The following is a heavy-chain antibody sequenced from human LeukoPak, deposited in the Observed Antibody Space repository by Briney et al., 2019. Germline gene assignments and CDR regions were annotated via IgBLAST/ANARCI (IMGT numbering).Heavy chain of an antibody. CDR1: GFTFSSYA. CDR2: ISYDGSNK. CDR3: ARGAYYPRGIAAAWYDH. V-gene: IGHV3-30*04. Sequence: GSLRLSCAASGFTFSSYAMHWVRQAPGKGLEWVAVISYDGSNKYYADSAKGRFTISRGNSKNTLYLQMNNLRAEDTAVYYCARGAYYPRGIAAAWYDHWGQGTLVTVSS. D-gene: IGHD6-13*01. J-gene: IGHJ5*02.